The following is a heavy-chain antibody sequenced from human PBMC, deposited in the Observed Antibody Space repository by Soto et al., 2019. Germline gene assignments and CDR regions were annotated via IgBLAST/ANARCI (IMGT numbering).Heavy chain of an antibody. CDR3: ARKSLSNFNWFDP. V-gene: IGHV1-69*02. D-gene: IGHD4-4*01. J-gene: IGHJ5*02. CDR2: IIPILGIA. CDR1: GCTFSSYT. Sequence: SVKVSCKASGCTFSSYTISWVRQAPGQGLEWMGRIIPILGIANYAQKFQGRVTITADKSTSTAYMELRSLRSDDTAVYYCARKSLSNFNWFDPWGQGTLVTVSS.